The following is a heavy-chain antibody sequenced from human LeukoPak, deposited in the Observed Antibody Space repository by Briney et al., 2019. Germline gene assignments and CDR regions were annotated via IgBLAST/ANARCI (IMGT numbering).Heavy chain of an antibody. CDR3: TRDRPTGASRVFVVQ. J-gene: IGHJ4*02. CDR2: MSSGSRYI. V-gene: IGHV3-21*01. D-gene: IGHD3-3*01. Sequence: PGGSLRLSCAAPGFTFSSYAMTWVRQAPGKGLEWVSSMSSGSRYIYYADSVRGRFTISRDNAKNSLYLLMNSLRAGDTAVYYCTRDRPTGASRVFVVQWGQGTLVTVSS. CDR1: GFTFSSYA.